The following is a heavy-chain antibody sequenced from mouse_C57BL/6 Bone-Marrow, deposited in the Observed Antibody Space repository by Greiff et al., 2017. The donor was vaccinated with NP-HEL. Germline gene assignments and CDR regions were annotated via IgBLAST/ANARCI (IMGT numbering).Heavy chain of an antibody. D-gene: IGHD1-1*01. CDR3: ARLNYYGSSPYYFDY. J-gene: IGHJ2*01. V-gene: IGHV5-12*01. CDR1: GFTFSDYY. CDR2: ISNGGGST. Sequence: DVKLVESGGGLVQPGGSLKLSCAASGFTFSDYYMYWVRQTPEKRLEWVAYISNGGGSTYYPDTVKGRFTISRDNAKNTLYLQMSRLKSEDTAMYYCARLNYYGSSPYYFDYWGQGTTLTVSS.